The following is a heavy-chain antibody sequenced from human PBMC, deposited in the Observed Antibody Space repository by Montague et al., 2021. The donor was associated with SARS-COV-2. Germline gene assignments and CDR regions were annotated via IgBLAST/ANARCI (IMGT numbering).Heavy chain of an antibody. V-gene: IGHV4-59*12. CDR3: ARDDFRWDFDC. D-gene: IGHD2/OR15-2a*01. CDR1: TGSLSTYY. CDR2: IYYSGYT. J-gene: IGHJ4*02. Sequence: SETLSLTCTVSTGSLSTYYWSWIRQPPGKGLEWIGYIYYSGYTNYNPSLKSRITISVDTSKSQFSLRLSSVTAADTAVYYCARDDFRWDFDCWGQGTLVTVSS.